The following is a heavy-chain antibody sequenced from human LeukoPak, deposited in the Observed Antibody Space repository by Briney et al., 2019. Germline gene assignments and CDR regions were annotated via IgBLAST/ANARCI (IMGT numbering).Heavy chain of an antibody. J-gene: IGHJ5*02. Sequence: ASVTVSCKASGYTFTSYDINWVRQAAGQGLEWMGWMNPNSGNTGYAQKFQGRVTMTRNTSISTAYKELSGLRSEDTAVYYCARVMVRGVIINWFDPWGQGTLVTVSS. CDR3: ARVMVRGVIINWFDP. V-gene: IGHV1-8*01. D-gene: IGHD3-10*01. CDR1: GYTFTSYD. CDR2: MNPNSGNT.